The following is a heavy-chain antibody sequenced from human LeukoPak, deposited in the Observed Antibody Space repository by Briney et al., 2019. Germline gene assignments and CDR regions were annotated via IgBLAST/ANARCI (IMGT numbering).Heavy chain of an antibody. CDR2: IYSGGST. Sequence: GGSLRLSCAASGFTVSSNYMSWVRQAPGKGLEWVSVIYSGGSTYYADSVKGRFTISRDNSKNTLYLQMNSLRVEDTAVYYCARDGYSYGSTFDYWGQATLVTVST. D-gene: IGHD5-18*01. CDR3: ARDGYSYGSTFDY. V-gene: IGHV3-53*01. J-gene: IGHJ4*02. CDR1: GFTVSSNY.